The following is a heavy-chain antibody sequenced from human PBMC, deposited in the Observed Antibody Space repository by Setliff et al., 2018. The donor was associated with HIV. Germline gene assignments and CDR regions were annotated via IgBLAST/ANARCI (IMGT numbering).Heavy chain of an antibody. CDR2: IRSSGSPI. CDR3: ARDGIAARWALDY. D-gene: IGHD6-6*01. Sequence: PGGSLRLSCAASGFKFSSYEMNWVRQAPGKGLEWISYIRSSGSPIYYADTVKGRFTISRDNAKNSLYLQMNSLRVEDTAVYYCARDGIAARWALDYWGQGSVVTVSS. V-gene: IGHV3-48*03. J-gene: IGHJ4*02. CDR1: GFKFSSYE.